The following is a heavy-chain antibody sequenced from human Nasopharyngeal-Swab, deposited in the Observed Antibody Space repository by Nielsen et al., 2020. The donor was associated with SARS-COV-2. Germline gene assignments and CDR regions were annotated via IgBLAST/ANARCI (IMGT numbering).Heavy chain of an antibody. CDR3: ARTYYYDSSGYSSLDY. CDR2: IDWDDDK. D-gene: IGHD3-22*01. J-gene: IGHJ4*02. CDR1: GFSLSTSGMC. V-gene: IGHV2-70*01. Sequence: SDPTLVKPTQTLTLTCTFSGFSLSTSGMCVSWIRQPPGKALEWLALIDWDDDKYYSTSLKTRLTISKDTSKNQVVLTMTNMDPVDTATYYCARTYYYDSSGYSSLDYWGQGTLVTVSS.